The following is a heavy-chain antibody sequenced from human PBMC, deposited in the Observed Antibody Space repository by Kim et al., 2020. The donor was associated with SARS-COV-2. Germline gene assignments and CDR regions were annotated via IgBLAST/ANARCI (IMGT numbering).Heavy chain of an antibody. D-gene: IGHD5-18*01. Sequence: SETLSLTCTVSGGSISSYYWSWIRQPAGKGLEWIGRIYTSGSTNYNPSLKSRVTMSVDTSKNQFSLKLSSVTAADTAVYYCARDRSTQPLTIQLWPTDYWGQGTLVTVSS. CDR2: IYTSGST. J-gene: IGHJ4*02. CDR1: GGSISSYY. CDR3: ARDRSTQPLTIQLWPTDY. V-gene: IGHV4-4*07.